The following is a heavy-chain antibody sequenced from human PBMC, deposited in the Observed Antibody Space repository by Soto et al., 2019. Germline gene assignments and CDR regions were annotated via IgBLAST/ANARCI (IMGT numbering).Heavy chain of an antibody. CDR1: GYTFIGYY. V-gene: IGHV1-2*02. J-gene: IGHJ6*02. CDR3: ARARAGYSPDHALDV. Sequence: QVQLVQSGSEVKKPGASVKVSCKASGYTFIGYYIHWVRQAPGQGLEWMGWIEPNSGGTSYAQKYQGRVTMTRDTSISTAYMELSRLRSDDKAVYYCARARAGYSPDHALDVWGQGSTFTGSS. D-gene: IGHD5-18*01. CDR2: IEPNSGGT.